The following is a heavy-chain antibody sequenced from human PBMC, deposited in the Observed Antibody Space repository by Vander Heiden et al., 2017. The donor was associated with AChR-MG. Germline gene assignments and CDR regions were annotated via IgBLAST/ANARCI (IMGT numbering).Heavy chain of an antibody. V-gene: IGHV3-15*01. Sequence: EVQLVESGGGLVKPGGSLRLSCAASGFTFSNAWMSWVRQAPGKGLEWVGRIKSKTDGGTTDYAAPVKGRFTISRDDSKNTLYLQMNSLKTEDTAVYYCTTATWLWFGENIDYWGQGTLVTVSS. CDR1: GFTFSNAW. D-gene: IGHD3-10*01. J-gene: IGHJ4*02. CDR3: TTATWLWFGENIDY. CDR2: IKSKTDGGTT.